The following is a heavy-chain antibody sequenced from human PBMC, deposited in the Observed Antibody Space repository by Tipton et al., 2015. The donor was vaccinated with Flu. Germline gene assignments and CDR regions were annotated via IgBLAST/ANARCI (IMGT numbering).Heavy chain of an antibody. J-gene: IGHJ3*02. CDR2: IYYTGTT. CDR1: GGSISSYY. Sequence: TLSLTCSLSGGSISSYYCNWVRQSPGKGLEWIGHIYYTGTTNYNPSLKSRVTISSDTSKTHCSLKMTYVTAADTAVYYCARGGGLGPGAFDIWGQGTMVTVSS. D-gene: IGHD3-16*01. CDR3: ARGGGLGPGAFDI. V-gene: IGHV4-59*01.